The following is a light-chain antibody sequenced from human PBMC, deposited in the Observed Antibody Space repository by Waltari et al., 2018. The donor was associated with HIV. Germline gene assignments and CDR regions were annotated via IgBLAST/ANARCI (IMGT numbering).Light chain of an antibody. CDR1: SSDVGGYNY. CDR2: DVT. J-gene: IGLJ2*01. V-gene: IGLV2-23*02. CDR3: CSYAGSSTVI. Sequence: QSALTQPASVSGSPGQSITISCTGTSSDVGGYNYVSWYQQPPGKAPKLLIYDVTKRPSGVSNRLSGPKSGNTASLTISGLQAEDEAAYYCCSYAGSSTVIFGGGTKLTVL.